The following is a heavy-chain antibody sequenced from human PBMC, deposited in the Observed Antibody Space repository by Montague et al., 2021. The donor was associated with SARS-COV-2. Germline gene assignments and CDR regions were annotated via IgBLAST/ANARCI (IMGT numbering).Heavy chain of an antibody. J-gene: IGHJ6*03. CDR3: ARLRDGVVPSPILGVGPFDSYCDMDV. CDR2: INHGGST. Sequence: SETLSLTCAVHGSSFSGYYWNWIRQSPGKGLEWIGEINHGGSTKFSPSLKGRLTISTDTSKNQFSLKLTSVAAADTAVYYCARLRDGVVPSPILGVGPFDSYCDMDVWGKGTAVTVSS. D-gene: IGHD3-10*01. CDR1: GSSFSGYY. V-gene: IGHV4-34*01.